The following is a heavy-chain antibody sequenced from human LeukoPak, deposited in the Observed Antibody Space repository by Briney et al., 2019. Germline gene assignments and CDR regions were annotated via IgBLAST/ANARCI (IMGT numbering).Heavy chain of an antibody. CDR1: GFTFSSYW. V-gene: IGHV3-7*03. CDR2: IKQDGSEK. J-gene: IGHJ6*03. D-gene: IGHD3-22*01. Sequence: GGSLRLSCAASGFTFSSYWMSWVRQAPGKGLEWVANIKQDGSEKYYVDSVKGRFTISRDNAKNSLYLQMNSLRAEDTALYYCARENYYDSSGYYWLDYMDVWGKGTTVTVSS. CDR3: ARENYYDSSGYYWLDYMDV.